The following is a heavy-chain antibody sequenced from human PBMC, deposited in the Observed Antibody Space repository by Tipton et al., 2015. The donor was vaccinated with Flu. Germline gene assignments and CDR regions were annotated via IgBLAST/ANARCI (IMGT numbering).Heavy chain of an antibody. Sequence: SLRLSCAASGFTFSSYEMNWVRQAPGKGLEWVSYISSSGSTIYYADSVKGRFTISRDNAKNSLYLQMNSLRAEDTAVYYCASGSYGDYVSYWGQGTLVTVSS. CDR1: GFTFSSYE. J-gene: IGHJ4*02. CDR3: ASGSYGDYVSY. CDR2: ISSSGSTI. V-gene: IGHV3-48*03. D-gene: IGHD4-17*01.